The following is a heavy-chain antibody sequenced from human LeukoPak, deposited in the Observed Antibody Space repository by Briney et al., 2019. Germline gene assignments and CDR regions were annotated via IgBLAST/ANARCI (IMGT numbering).Heavy chain of an antibody. J-gene: IGHJ4*02. D-gene: IGHD3-10*01. Sequence: PSETLSLTCAVYGGSFSGYYWSWIRQPPGKGLEWIGEINHSGSTNYNPSLKSRVTISVETSKNQFSLKLRSVTAADTAVYYCARRKFPGYFDYWGQGTLVTVSS. V-gene: IGHV4-34*01. CDR2: INHSGST. CDR1: GGSFSGYY. CDR3: ARRKFPGYFDY.